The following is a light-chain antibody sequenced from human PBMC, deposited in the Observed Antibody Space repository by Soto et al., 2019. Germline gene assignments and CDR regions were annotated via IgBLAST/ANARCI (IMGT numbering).Light chain of an antibody. CDR1: QNIITN. CDR3: QQYHNWPPKYT. CDR2: GTS. J-gene: IGKJ2*01. V-gene: IGKV3-15*01. Sequence: EMMMTQSPATLSVSRGDRATLSCRASQNIITNLAWYQLKPGQAPRLLIYGTSTRATGVPARFSGSGSGTEFTLTITSLQSEDFAVYYCQQYHNWPPKYTFGQGTKLDIK.